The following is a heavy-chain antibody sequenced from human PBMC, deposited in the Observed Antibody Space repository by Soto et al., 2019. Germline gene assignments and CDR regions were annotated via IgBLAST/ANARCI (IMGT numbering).Heavy chain of an antibody. Sequence: QVKLVQSGAEGKQPGASVKVSCKSSGYTFTHYAMHWVRQAPGRGLEWLGGINTDNGNTAFSQKFQGRVSITMDTSASTAYVELSSLISEDTAVYSCARQGDSRILRDTFDIWGQGTLVTVAS. D-gene: IGHD2-8*01. CDR1: GYTFTHYA. CDR3: ARQGDSRILRDTFDI. J-gene: IGHJ3*02. CDR2: INTDNGNT. V-gene: IGHV1-3*04.